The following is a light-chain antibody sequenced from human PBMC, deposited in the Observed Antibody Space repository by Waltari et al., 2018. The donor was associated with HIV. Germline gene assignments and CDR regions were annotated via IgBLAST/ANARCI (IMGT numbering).Light chain of an antibody. Sequence: QLVLPQSPSASASLGASVKLTCTLSSGHSSYDIAWHQQQPEKGPRYLMNLNSDGSHSKGDGIPDRFSGSSSGAERYLTISTLQSEDEADYYCQTWGTGILVFGGGTKLTVL. CDR2: LNSDGSH. J-gene: IGLJ3*02. V-gene: IGLV4-69*01. CDR1: SGHSSYD. CDR3: QTWGTGILV.